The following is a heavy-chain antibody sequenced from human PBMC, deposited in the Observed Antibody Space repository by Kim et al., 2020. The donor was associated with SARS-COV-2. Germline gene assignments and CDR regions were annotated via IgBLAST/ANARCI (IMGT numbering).Heavy chain of an antibody. CDR3: ARVGPSTIFGHVGY. D-gene: IGHD3-3*01. V-gene: IGHV3-66*01. J-gene: IGHJ4*02. Sequence: ADSLKGISTISRDNPKNTLYLQMNSVRAEDTALYYCARVGPSTIFGHVGYWGQGTLVTVSS.